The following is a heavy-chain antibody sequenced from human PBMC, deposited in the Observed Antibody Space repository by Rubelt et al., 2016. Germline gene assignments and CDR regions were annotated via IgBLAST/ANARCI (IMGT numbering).Heavy chain of an antibody. V-gene: IGHV1-24*01. CDR2: FDPEDGET. CDR3: ASDRSHLTLIHPNDAFDI. Sequence: QVQLVQSGAEVKKPGASVKVSCKVSGYTLTELSMHWVRQAPGKGLEWMGGFDPEDGETIYAQKFQGRVTMTEDTSTDTAYMELSSLRSEDTAVYYCASDRSHLTLIHPNDAFDIWGQGTMVTVSS. CDR1: GYTLTELS. J-gene: IGHJ3*02.